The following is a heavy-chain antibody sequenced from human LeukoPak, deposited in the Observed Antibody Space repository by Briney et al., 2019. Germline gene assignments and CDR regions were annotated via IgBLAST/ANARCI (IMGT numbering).Heavy chain of an antibody. D-gene: IGHD2-2*01. CDR1: GYTFTSYG. CDR2: ISAYNGNT. J-gene: IGHJ6*03. Sequence: ASVKVSCKASGYTFTSYGISWVRQAPGQGLEWMGWISAYNGNTNYAQKLQGRVTMTTDTSTSTAYMELRSLRSDDTAVYYCARGRVSKDIVVVPAAFSRRYYYMDAWGKGTTVTVSS. CDR3: ARGRVSKDIVVVPAAFSRRYYYMDA. V-gene: IGHV1-18*01.